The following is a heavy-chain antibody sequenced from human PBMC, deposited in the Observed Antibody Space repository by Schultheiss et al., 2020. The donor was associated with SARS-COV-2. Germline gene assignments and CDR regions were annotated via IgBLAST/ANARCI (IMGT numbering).Heavy chain of an antibody. D-gene: IGHD3-3*01. CDR1: GDSVSSGDFY. J-gene: IGHJ5*02. CDR3: ARYYYDGTGDNWLDP. Sequence: SETLSLTCSVSGDSVSSGDFYCSWIRQPPGKGLEWIGYTYHSGDTHYNPSLKSRATISVDKAKNRFSLQLSSVTAADTAVYYCARYYYDGTGDNWLDPWGQGIQVTVSS. V-gene: IGHV4-30-4*01. CDR2: TYHSGDT.